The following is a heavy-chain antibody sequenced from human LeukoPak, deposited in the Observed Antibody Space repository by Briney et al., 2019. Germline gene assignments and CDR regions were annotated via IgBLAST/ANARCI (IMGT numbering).Heavy chain of an antibody. CDR3: ARGPRLLISRYYYYMDV. CDR2: INRSGST. V-gene: IGHV4-34*01. J-gene: IGHJ6*03. CDR1: GGSFSGYY. Sequence: PSETLSLTCAVHGGSFSGYYWSSIRQPPGKGLEWIGEINRSGSTNYNPSLKSRVTISVDTSKNQFSLKLSSVTAADTAVYYCARGPRLLISRYYYYMDVWGKGTTVTVSS. D-gene: IGHD3-16*01.